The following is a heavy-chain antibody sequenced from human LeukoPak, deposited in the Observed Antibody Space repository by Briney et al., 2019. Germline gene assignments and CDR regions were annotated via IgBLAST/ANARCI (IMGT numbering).Heavy chain of an antibody. CDR2: YSHDGGDI. J-gene: IGHJ4*02. CDR1: GFTFSNYA. D-gene: IGHD1-14*01. CDR3: AKDITLNY. Sequence: PGGSLRLSCAASGFTFSNYAMSWVRQAPGKGLEWVAGYSHDGGDIYYVDSVKGRFAISRDNSMNTVCLQMNNMRPDDTAVYYCAKDITLNYWGQGTLVTVSS. V-gene: IGHV3-30*18.